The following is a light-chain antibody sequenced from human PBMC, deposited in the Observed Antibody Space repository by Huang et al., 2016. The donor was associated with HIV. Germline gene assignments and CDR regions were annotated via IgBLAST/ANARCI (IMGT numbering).Light chain of an antibody. CDR1: QSVSSSY. CDR2: GAS. CDR3: QQYGNSPVT. V-gene: IGKV3-20*01. Sequence: EIVLTQSPDTLSLSPGERATLSCRASQSVSSSYLAWYQQKPGQAPRLLIYGASIRATDIPDRFSGSGSETDFTLTISRLEPEDFAVYYCQQYGNSPVTFGQGTKVDIK. J-gene: IGKJ1*01.